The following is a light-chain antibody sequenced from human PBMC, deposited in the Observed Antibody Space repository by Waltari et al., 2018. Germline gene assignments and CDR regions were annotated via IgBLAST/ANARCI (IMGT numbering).Light chain of an antibody. V-gene: IGLV2-14*03. CDR1: SNDVGGYGY. Sequence: QSALTQPASVSGSPGQSITISCTGTSNDVGGYGYVSWYQQYPGRAPKLIIYEVSYVPSVISTRFSGSKSGNTASLTISGLQADDEADYYCSSHTSTVPHVFGTGTRVTV. J-gene: IGLJ1*01. CDR3: SSHTSTVPHV. CDR2: EVS.